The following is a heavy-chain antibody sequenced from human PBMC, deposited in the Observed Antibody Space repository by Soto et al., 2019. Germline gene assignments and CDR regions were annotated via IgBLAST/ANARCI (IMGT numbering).Heavy chain of an antibody. Sequence: GXSVKVSCKASGYTFTCYYMHWVRQPPGQGLEWMGWINPNSGDTNYAQKFQGRVTMTRDTSITTASVELSRLRSDDTAMYYCARVMITFGGIVDKYYFDYWGQGTQVTVSS. CDR2: INPNSGDT. CDR3: ARVMITFGGIVDKYYFDY. CDR1: GYTFTCYY. V-gene: IGHV1-2*02. J-gene: IGHJ4*02. D-gene: IGHD3-16*02.